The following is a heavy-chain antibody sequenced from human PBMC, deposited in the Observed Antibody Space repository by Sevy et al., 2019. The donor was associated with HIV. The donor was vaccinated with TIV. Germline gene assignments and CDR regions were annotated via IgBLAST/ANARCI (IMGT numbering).Heavy chain of an antibody. CDR3: ARDLGLRWLQSSYGMDV. V-gene: IGHV3-48*02. J-gene: IGHJ6*02. CDR2: ISSSSSTI. D-gene: IGHD5-12*01. CDR1: GFTFSSYS. Sequence: GGSLSLSCAASGFTFSSYSMNWVRQAPGKGLEWVSYISSSSSTIYYADTVKGRFTISRDNAKNSLYLQMNSLRDEDTAVYYCARDLGLRWLQSSYGMDVWGQGTTVTVSS.